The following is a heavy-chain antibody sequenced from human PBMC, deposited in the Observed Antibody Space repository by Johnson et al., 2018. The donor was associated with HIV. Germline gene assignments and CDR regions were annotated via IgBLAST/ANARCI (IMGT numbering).Heavy chain of an antibody. CDR3: ARESRDGPNLRAFDI. J-gene: IGHJ3*02. CDR2: ISYDGTNK. V-gene: IGHV3-30*03. D-gene: IGHD5-24*01. Sequence: QVQLVESGGGVVQPGKSLRLSCGASGLSFSNYDMHWVRQAPGKGLQWVADISYDGTNKHYGDYLKGRFTVSRDNSNDTLYLQMNNLRAGDTAVYFCARESRDGPNLRAFDIWGQGTTVIVSS. CDR1: GLSFSNYD.